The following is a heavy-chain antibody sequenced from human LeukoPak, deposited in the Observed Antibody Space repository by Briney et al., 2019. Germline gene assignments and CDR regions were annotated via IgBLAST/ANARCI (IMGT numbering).Heavy chain of an antibody. CDR3: ARHLSTVTTTFDP. Sequence: SETLSLTCTVSGGSISSSSYYWGWIRQTPGKGLEWIGSIYYSGSTYYNPSLKSRVTISVDTSKNQFSLKLSSVTAADTAVYYCARHLSTVTTTFDPWGQGTLVTVSS. D-gene: IGHD4-17*01. CDR1: GGSISSSSYY. CDR2: IYYSGST. J-gene: IGHJ5*02. V-gene: IGHV4-39*01.